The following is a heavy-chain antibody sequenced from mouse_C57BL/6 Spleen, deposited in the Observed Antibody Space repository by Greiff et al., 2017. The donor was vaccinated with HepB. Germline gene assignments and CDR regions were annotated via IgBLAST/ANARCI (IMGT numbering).Heavy chain of an antibody. D-gene: IGHD1-1*01. V-gene: IGHV1-72*01. CDR2: IDPNSGGT. CDR3: ARGPSITTVVAPFDY. Sequence: VHLVESGAELVKPGASVKLSCKASGYTFTSYWMHWVKQRPGRGLEWIGRIDPNSGGTKYNEKFKSKATLTVDKPSSTAYMQLSSLTSEDSAVYYCARGPSITTVVAPFDYWGQGTTLTVSS. CDR1: GYTFTSYW. J-gene: IGHJ2*01.